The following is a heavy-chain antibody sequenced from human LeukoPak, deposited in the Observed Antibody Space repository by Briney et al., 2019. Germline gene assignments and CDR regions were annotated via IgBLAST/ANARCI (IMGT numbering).Heavy chain of an antibody. CDR1: GGSISNYY. CDR2: INHSGST. Sequence: KASETLSLTCTVSGGSISNYYWSWIRQPPGKGLEWIGEINHSGSTNYNPSLKSRVTISVDTSKNQFSLKLSSVTAADTAVYYCARGPVAGKGSNWFDPWGQGTLVTVSS. CDR3: ARGPVAGKGSNWFDP. V-gene: IGHV4-34*01. D-gene: IGHD6-19*01. J-gene: IGHJ5*02.